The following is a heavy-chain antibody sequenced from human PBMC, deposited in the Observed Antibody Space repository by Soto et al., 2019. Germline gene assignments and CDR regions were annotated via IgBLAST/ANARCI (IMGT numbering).Heavy chain of an antibody. CDR3: ARDSSGCERLDY. CDR1: GYTXSSYG. CDR2: ISAYNCNT. V-gene: IGHV1-18*01. J-gene: IGHJ4*02. D-gene: IGHD6-19*01. Sequence: SXKVSYKASGYTXSSYGIGLVRQAPGQGLEWMGWISAYNCNTNYAQKLQGRVTMTTDTYTSTAYMELRSMRSDDTAVYYCARDSSGCERLDYWGQGTLATVSS.